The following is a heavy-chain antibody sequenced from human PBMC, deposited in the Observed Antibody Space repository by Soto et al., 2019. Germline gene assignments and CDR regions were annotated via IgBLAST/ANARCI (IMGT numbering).Heavy chain of an antibody. Sequence: QVQLVQSGAEVKKPGASVKVSCKASGYTFSSYGISWVRQAPGQGHEWMGWISGYSGHTYYAQKFQGRVTMTTDTSTNTVYMELRSLRSDDTAVYYCAREWDNKSEHSSGWYDDFWGQGTLVTVSS. V-gene: IGHV1-18*01. J-gene: IGHJ4*02. CDR2: ISGYSGHT. CDR1: GYTFSSYG. CDR3: AREWDNKSEHSSGWYDDF. D-gene: IGHD6-19*01.